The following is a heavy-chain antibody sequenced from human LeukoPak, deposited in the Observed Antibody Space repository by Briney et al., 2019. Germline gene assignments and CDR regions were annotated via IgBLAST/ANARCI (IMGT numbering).Heavy chain of an antibody. CDR2: IIPILGIA. D-gene: IGHD6-19*01. J-gene: IGHJ4*02. CDR1: GYTFSNYY. CDR3: ARDISPSIPGGGGWYD. Sequence: ASVKVSCKASGYTFSNYYIHWVRQAPGQGLEWMGRIIPILGIANYAQKFQGRVTITADKSTSTAYMELSSLRSEDTAVYYCARDISPSIPGGGGWYDWGQGTLVTVSS. V-gene: IGHV1-69*04.